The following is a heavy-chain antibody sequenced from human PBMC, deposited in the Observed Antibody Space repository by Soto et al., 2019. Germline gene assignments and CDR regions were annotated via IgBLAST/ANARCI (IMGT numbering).Heavy chain of an antibody. CDR3: TRAYRSGSYYPDY. CDR2: TRSKANDYTT. CDR1: GFTFSDHY. D-gene: IGHD3-10*01. J-gene: IGHJ4*02. Sequence: PGGSLRLSCAASGFTFSDHYMDWVRQAPGKGLEWVGRTRSKANDYTTEYAASVKGRFAISRDESKNSLYLQMNSLKTEDTAVYFCTRAYRSGSYYPDYWGQGTLVTVSS. V-gene: IGHV3-72*01.